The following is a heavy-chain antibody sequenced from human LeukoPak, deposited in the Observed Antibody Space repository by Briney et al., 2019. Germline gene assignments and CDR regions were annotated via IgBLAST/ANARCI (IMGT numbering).Heavy chain of an antibody. CDR2: INPNSGGT. CDR1: GYTFTGYY. J-gene: IGHJ4*02. CDR3: ASNVDTAMVMNFDY. V-gene: IGHV1-2*02. Sequence: GASVKVSCKASGYTFTGYYMHWMRQAPGQGLEWMGWINPNSGGTNYAQKFQGRVTMTRDTSISTAYMELSRLRSDDTAVYYCASNVDTAMVMNFDYWGQGTLVTVSS. D-gene: IGHD5-18*01.